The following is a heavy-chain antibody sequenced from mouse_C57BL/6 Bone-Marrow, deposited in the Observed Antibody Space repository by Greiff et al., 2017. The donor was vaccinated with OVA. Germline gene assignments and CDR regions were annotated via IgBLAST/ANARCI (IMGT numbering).Heavy chain of an antibody. CDR3: ARECSNSWFAY. Sequence: EVQLQQSGPELVKPGASVKISCKASGYTFTDYYMNWVKQSHGKSLEWIGDINPNNGGTSYNQKFKGKATLTVDKSSSTAYMELRSLTSEDSAVYYCARECSNSWFAYWGQGTLVTVSA. CDR2: INPNNGGT. J-gene: IGHJ3*01. V-gene: IGHV1-26*01. D-gene: IGHD2-5*01. CDR1: GYTFTDYY.